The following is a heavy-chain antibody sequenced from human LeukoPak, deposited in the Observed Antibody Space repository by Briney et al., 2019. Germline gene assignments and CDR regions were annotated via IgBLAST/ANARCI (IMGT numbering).Heavy chain of an antibody. Sequence: SETLSLTCTVSGGSISSSSYYWGWIRQPPGKGLEWIGSISYSGSTYYNPSLKSRVTISVDTSKNQFSLKLSSVTAADTAVYYCARRGYSYGYDYWGQGTLVTVSS. J-gene: IGHJ4*02. CDR1: GGSISSSSYY. V-gene: IGHV4-39*01. CDR3: ARRGYSYGYDY. D-gene: IGHD5-18*01. CDR2: ISYSGST.